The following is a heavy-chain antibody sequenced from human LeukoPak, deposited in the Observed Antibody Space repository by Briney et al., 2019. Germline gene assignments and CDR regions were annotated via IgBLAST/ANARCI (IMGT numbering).Heavy chain of an antibody. D-gene: IGHD5-18*01. V-gene: IGHV3-30*04. J-gene: IGHJ4*02. CDR1: GFTFSSYA. CDR3: ARGGGYSYGSFDY. CDR2: ISYDGSNK. Sequence: GGSLRLSCAASGFTFSSYAMHWVRQAPGKGLEWVAVISYDGSNKYYADSVKGRFTISRDNSKNTLYLQMNSLRAEDTAVYYCARGGGYSYGSFDYWGQGTLVTVSS.